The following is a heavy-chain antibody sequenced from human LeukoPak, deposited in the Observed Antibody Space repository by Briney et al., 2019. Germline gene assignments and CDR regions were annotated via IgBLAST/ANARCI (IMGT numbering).Heavy chain of an antibody. D-gene: IGHD1-1*01. V-gene: IGHV1-8*02. CDR1: GYIFTSHY. J-gene: IGHJ4*02. Sequence: ASVKVSCKASGYIFTSHYMHWLRQAPGQGLEWMGWMSPNSGDTGYAQKFQGRVSMTRDTSISTAYMELSSLRSEDTAVYYCASNPPNTGDFYYWGLGSLVTVSS. CDR2: MSPNSGDT. CDR3: ASNPPNTGDFYY.